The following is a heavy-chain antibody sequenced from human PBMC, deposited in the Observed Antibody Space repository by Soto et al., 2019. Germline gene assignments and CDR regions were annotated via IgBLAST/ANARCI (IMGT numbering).Heavy chain of an antibody. CDR3: ARDNLAFQGAFDL. CDR1: GFTFNKYA. Sequence: GGSLRLSCVASGFTFNKYALAWVRQAPGKGLEWVSAISGSGASTYDADSVKGRFTISRDNPNKLLFLHMDNLRPEDTAVYYCARDNLAFQGAFDLWGQGTLVTSPQ. J-gene: IGHJ4*02. CDR2: ISGSGAST. V-gene: IGHV3-23*01. D-gene: IGHD3-16*01.